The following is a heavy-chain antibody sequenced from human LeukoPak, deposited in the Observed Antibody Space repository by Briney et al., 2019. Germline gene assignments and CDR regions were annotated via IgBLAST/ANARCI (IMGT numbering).Heavy chain of an antibody. CDR2: IKEDGSEK. CDR1: GFTFSSYS. D-gene: IGHD5/OR15-5a*01. Sequence: GGSLRPSCAASGFTFSSYSMNWVRQVPGKGLEWVANIKEDGSEKYYVDSVKGRFTISRDNAKNSLYLQMNSLRAEDTALYYCVRVYDGGYWGQGTLVTVSS. J-gene: IGHJ4*02. V-gene: IGHV3-7*01. CDR3: VRVYDGGY.